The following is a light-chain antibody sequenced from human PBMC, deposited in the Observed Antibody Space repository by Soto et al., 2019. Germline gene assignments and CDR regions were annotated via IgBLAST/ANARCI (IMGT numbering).Light chain of an antibody. J-gene: IGLJ2*01. Sequence: QSALTQPRSVSGSPGQSVTISCTGTTSDVGGYDYVSWYQQHPGKAPKVMIYDVSKRPSGVPDRVSGSKSGNTASLTISGLQAEDEADYYCCSYARSYTFVFGGGTQLTVL. CDR1: TSDVGGYDY. CDR3: CSYARSYTFV. V-gene: IGLV2-11*01. CDR2: DVS.